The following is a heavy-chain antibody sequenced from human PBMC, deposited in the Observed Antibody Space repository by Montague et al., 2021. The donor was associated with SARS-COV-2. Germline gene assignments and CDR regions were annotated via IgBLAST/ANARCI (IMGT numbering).Heavy chain of an antibody. CDR3: AKNGGSGSLVYWYFDL. J-gene: IGHJ2*01. V-gene: IGHV3-23*01. Sequence: SLRLSCAASGFPFNTYTMTWVRRAPGKGLEWVSSIFGSGAGTYYADSVQGRFTISRDNSKNTLYLQLHGLRAEDTAVYYCAKNGGSGSLVYWYFDLWGRGTPVAVSS. CDR1: GFPFNTYT. D-gene: IGHD2-8*01. CDR2: IFGSGAGT.